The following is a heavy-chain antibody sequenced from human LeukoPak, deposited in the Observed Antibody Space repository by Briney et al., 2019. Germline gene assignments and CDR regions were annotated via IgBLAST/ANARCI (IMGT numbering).Heavy chain of an antibody. D-gene: IGHD6-19*01. V-gene: IGHV4-39*07. Sequence: SETLSLTCIVSGGSINNSSHYWGWIRQPPGRGPEWIGNIYYTGTTYYAPSLKSRVTMSIDTSKSQFSLKVSSVTAADTAVYYCARVAAVAGTFPDSWGQGTLVTVSS. CDR1: GGSINNSSHY. CDR2: IYYTGTT. J-gene: IGHJ4*02. CDR3: ARVAAVAGTFPDS.